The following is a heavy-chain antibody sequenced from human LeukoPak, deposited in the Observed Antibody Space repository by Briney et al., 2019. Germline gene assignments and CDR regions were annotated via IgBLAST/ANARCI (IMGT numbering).Heavy chain of an antibody. D-gene: IGHD2-8*01. Sequence: PGGSLRLSCAASGFTFSDYYMSWIRQAPGKGLEWVSYVSSSGSTIYYADSVKGRFTISRDNAKNSLYLQMSSLRAEDTAVYYCARVYRRNWFDPWGQGTLVTVSS. CDR3: ARVYRRNWFDP. CDR2: VSSSGSTI. V-gene: IGHV3-11*01. J-gene: IGHJ5*02. CDR1: GFTFSDYY.